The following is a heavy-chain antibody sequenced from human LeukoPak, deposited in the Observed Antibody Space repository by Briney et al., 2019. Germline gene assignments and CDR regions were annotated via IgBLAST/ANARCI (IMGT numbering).Heavy chain of an antibody. CDR1: GHTLSELS. J-gene: IGHJ3*02. D-gene: IGHD3-22*01. V-gene: IGHV1-24*01. CDR2: IDPEDGKP. Sequence: ASVKVSCKVSGHTLSELSMHWVRQGPGKGLEWMGGIDPEDGKPIYAHEFQGRLTMTEDTSTETAYMELSSLRFEDTAVYYCATPGQYHYDSTGYHTALDIWGQGTMVTVSS. CDR3: ATPGQYHYDSTGYHTALDI.